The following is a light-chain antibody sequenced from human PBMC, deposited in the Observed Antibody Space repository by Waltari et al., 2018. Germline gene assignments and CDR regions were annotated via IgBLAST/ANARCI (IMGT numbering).Light chain of an antibody. CDR1: QSVSNN. CDR3: QHYNNWPPLT. V-gene: IGKV3-15*01. Sequence: EIVMTQSPATLSVSPGERATLSCRASQSVSNNLAWYQQKPGQAPRLLIYGASTRATGIPARFSGSGSGTEFTLTISSLQSGDFAVYYCQHYNNWPPLTFGGGTKVEIK. J-gene: IGKJ4*01. CDR2: GAS.